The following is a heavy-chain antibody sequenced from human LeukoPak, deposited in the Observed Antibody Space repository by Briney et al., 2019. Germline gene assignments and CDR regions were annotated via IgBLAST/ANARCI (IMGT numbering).Heavy chain of an antibody. CDR1: GGSISSYY. CDR2: IYYSGST. D-gene: IGHD3-9*01. CDR3: ARFMRYFDWLSGGFDY. V-gene: IGHV4-59*01. Sequence: PSETLSLTCTVSGGSISSYYWSWIRQPPGKGLEWIGYIYYSGSTNYNPSLKSRVTISVDTSKNQFSLKLSSVTAADTAVYYCARFMRYFDWLSGGFDYWGQGTLVTVSS. J-gene: IGHJ4*02.